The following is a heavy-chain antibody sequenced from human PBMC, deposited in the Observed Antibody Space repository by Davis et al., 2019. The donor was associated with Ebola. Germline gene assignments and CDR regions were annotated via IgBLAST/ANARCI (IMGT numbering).Heavy chain of an antibody. J-gene: IGHJ5*02. CDR3: ARGTYYDFWSGYPDYWFDP. CDR1: EGTFSSYA. Sequence: AASVKVSCKASEGTFSSYAISWVRQAPGQGLEWMGIINPSGGSTSYAQKFQGRVTMTRDTSTSTVYMELSSLRSEDTAVYYCARGTYYDFWSGYPDYWFDPWGQGTLVTVSS. V-gene: IGHV1-46*01. CDR2: INPSGGST. D-gene: IGHD3-3*01.